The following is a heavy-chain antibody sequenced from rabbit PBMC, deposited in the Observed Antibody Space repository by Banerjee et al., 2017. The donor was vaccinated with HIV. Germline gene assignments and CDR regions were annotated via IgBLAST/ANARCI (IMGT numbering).Heavy chain of an antibody. CDR3: ARRNSYLDYGMDL. CDR2: IGTGSSGGT. D-gene: IGHD6-1*01. J-gene: IGHJ6*01. V-gene: IGHV1S40*01. Sequence: QSLEESGGDLVKPGASLTLTCTASGFSFNSNHYMCWVRQAPGKGLEWIACIGTGSSGGTYYATWAKGRFTISKTSSTTVTLQMTSLTAADTATYFCARRNSYLDYGMDLWGQGTLV. CDR1: GFSFNSNHY.